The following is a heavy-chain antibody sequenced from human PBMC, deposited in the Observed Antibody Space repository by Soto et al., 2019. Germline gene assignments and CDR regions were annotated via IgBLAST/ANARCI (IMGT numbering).Heavy chain of an antibody. Sequence: ASVKVSCKASGYTFTGYYMHWVRQAPGQGLEWMGWINPNSGGTNYAQKFQGWVTMTRDTSISTAYMELSRLRSDDTAVYYCARETLEYSSSHTPAGIDYWGQGTLVTVSS. V-gene: IGHV1-2*04. J-gene: IGHJ4*02. CDR3: ARETLEYSSSHTPAGIDY. CDR2: INPNSGGT. CDR1: GYTFTGYY. D-gene: IGHD6-6*01.